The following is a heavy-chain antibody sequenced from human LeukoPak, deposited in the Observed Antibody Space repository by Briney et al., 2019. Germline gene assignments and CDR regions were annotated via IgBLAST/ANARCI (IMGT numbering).Heavy chain of an antibody. CDR1: GGSISRSY. CDR3: ARHKDYGSGSLYDS. D-gene: IGHD3-10*01. V-gene: IGHV4-59*08. Sequence: SETLSLTCTVSGGSISRSYWSWLRQPLGKGLDWIGYISYSGSTNYNPSLKSRVTISVDTSKNQLSLRLTSVTAADTAVYYCARHKDYGSGSLYDSWGQGTLVTVSA. J-gene: IGHJ4*02. CDR2: ISYSGST.